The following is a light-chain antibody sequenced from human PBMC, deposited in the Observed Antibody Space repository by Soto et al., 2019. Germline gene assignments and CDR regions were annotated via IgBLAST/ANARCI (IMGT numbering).Light chain of an antibody. Sequence: QSVLTQPASVSGSPGQSITISCSGTSGDIGASNYVSWYQQFPGKAPKLMISEVSNRPSGVSSRFSGSKSGNTASLTISGLQAEDEADYYCTSYTTTTTWVFGGGTKLTV. CDR3: TSYTTTTTWV. J-gene: IGLJ3*02. CDR2: EVS. CDR1: SGDIGASNY. V-gene: IGLV2-14*01.